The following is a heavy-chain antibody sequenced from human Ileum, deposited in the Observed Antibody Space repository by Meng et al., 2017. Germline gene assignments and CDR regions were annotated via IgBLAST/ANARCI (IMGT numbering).Heavy chain of an antibody. CDR3: ARHPRVAASGNYNFDY. CDR2: IYHSEDT. Sequence: SETLSLTCTVSGGSISGNHWSWIRQPPGKGLEWIAYIYHSEDTSYNPSLKSRVTISLDTSRNQFSLRLSSVTAADTAIYYCARHPRVAASGNYNFDYWGQGTLVTVSS. D-gene: IGHD6-13*01. CDR1: GGSISGNH. J-gene: IGHJ4*02. V-gene: IGHV4-59*01.